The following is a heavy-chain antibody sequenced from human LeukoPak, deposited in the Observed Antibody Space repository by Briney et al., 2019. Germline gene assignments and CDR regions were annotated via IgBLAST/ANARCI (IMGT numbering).Heavy chain of an antibody. V-gene: IGHV3-48*02. CDR2: ISTTGSAI. Sequence: GGSLRPSCAASGFTFSAYSMNWVRQSPGKGLEWVSYISTTGSAIYYADSVKGRFTISRDNAKNSLYLQMNSLRDEDTAVYYCARGKYSSGWYWFDPWGQGTLVTVSS. J-gene: IGHJ5*02. CDR1: GFTFSAYS. D-gene: IGHD6-19*01. CDR3: ARGKYSSGWYWFDP.